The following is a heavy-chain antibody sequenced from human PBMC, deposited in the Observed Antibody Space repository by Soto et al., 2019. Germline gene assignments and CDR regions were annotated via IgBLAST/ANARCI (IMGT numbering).Heavy chain of an antibody. V-gene: IGHV3-30*18. D-gene: IGHD3-22*01. Sequence: QTGGTLRLSWAASGFTFSSYGMHWVRQAPGKGLEWVAVVSYDGSNKYYADSVKGRFTISRDNSKNTLYLQMNSLRAEDTAVYYCANIAGTYYYDSSGYYADYWGQGTLVTVSS. CDR1: GFTFSSYG. CDR2: VSYDGSNK. J-gene: IGHJ4*02. CDR3: ANIAGTYYYDSSGYYADY.